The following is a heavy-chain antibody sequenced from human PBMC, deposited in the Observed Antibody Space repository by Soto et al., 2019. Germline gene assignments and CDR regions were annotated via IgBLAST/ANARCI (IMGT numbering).Heavy chain of an antibody. CDR2: IDQSGTT. CDR3: ARETRARFDP. J-gene: IGHJ5*02. CDR1: GASVNSGGYS. D-gene: IGHD2-2*01. Sequence: SLCLTCSGSGASVNSGGYSWSWIRQAPGKGLEWIGYIDQSGTTYSNPSLKSRVTLSVDKSKNQFSLNLSSVTAADTDVYYCARETRARFDPWGQGTQVTVSS. V-gene: IGHV4-30-2*01.